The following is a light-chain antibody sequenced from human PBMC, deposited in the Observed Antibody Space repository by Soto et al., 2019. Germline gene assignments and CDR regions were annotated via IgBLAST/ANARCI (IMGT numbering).Light chain of an antibody. CDR3: QSYYSSLYVV. CDR2: DDN. J-gene: IGLJ2*01. Sequence: NFMLTQPHSVSESPGKTVTISCTGSSGSIASNYVQWYQQRPGSAPTTVIYDDNQRPSGVPDRFSGSIDSSSNSASLTISGLKTEDEADYYCQSYYSSLYVVFGGGTKLTVL. CDR1: SGSIASNY. V-gene: IGLV6-57*02.